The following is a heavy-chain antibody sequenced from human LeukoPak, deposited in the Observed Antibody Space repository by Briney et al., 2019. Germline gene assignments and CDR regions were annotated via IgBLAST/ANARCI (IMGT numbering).Heavy chain of an antibody. D-gene: IGHD5-12*01. CDR1: GFTFSSYG. Sequence: GGSLRLSCAASGFTFSSYGMHWVRQAPGKGLEWVAFIRYDGSNKYYADSVKGRFTISRDISKNTLYLQMNSLRAEDTAVYYCAKGLGRYSGYDSPFDYWGQGTLVTVSS. CDR3: AKGLGRYSGYDSPFDY. V-gene: IGHV3-30*02. J-gene: IGHJ4*02. CDR2: IRYDGSNK.